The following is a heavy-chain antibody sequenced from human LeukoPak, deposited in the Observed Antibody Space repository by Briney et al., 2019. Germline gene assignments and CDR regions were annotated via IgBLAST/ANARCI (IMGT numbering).Heavy chain of an antibody. CDR3: ARDKGYSYGYSGDAFDI. D-gene: IGHD5-18*01. J-gene: IGHJ3*02. V-gene: IGHV4-59*01. CDR1: GGSISSYY. CDR2: IYYSGST. Sequence: PSETLSLTCTVSGGSISSYYWSWIRQPPGKGLEWIGYIYYSGSTNYNPSLKSRVTIPVDTSKNQFSLKLSSVTAADTAVYYCARDKGYSYGYSGDAFDIWGQGTMVTVSS.